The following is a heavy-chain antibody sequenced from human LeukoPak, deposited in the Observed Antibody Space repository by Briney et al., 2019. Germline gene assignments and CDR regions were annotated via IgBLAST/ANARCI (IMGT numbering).Heavy chain of an antibody. J-gene: IGHJ6*03. CDR3: ARGSDDYDFWSGYPMDV. CDR1: GGSISSYY. D-gene: IGHD3-3*01. CDR2: IYYSGST. V-gene: IGHV4-59*01. Sequence: SETLSLTCTVSGGSISSYYWSWIRQPPGKGLEWIGYIYYSGSTNYNPSLKSRVTISLDTSKNQFSLKLSSVTAADTAVYYCARGSDDYDFWSGYPMDVWGKGTTVTVSS.